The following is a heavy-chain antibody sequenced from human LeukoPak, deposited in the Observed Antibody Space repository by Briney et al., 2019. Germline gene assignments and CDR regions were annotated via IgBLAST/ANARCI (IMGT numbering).Heavy chain of an antibody. J-gene: IGHJ4*02. D-gene: IGHD6-19*01. CDR2: IYYSGST. V-gene: IGHV4-30-4*01. CDR1: GGSISNSDSY. Sequence: PSQTLSLTCTVSGGSISNSDSYWSWIRQSPGKGLEWIGYIYYSGSTYYNPSLKSRITISVDTSKNQFSLKLRSVTAAGTAVYYCASEGRSGWPVGYWGQGTLVTVSS. CDR3: ASEGRSGWPVGY.